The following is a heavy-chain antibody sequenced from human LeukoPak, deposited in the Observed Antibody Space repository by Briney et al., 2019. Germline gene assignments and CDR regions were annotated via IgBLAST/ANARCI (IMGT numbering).Heavy chain of an antibody. CDR1: GFTFSSYE. Sequence: GGSLRLSCAASGFTFSSYEMNWVRQAPGRGLEWISYISSSDSTIYYADSVKGRFTISRDNANNSLYLQMNSLRAEDTAVYYCARDSGYSAFDYSFDYWGQGTLVTVSS. CDR2: ISSSDSTI. V-gene: IGHV3-48*03. D-gene: IGHD1-26*01. J-gene: IGHJ4*02. CDR3: ARDSGYSAFDYSFDY.